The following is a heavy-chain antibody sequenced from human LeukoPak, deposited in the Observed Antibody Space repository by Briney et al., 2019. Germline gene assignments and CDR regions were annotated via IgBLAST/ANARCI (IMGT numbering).Heavy chain of an antibody. CDR3: ARGDVVVPANWFDP. CDR2: INPNSGST. CDR1: GYPFNSYD. D-gene: IGHD2-2*01. Sequence: ASVKVSCKASGYPFNSYDINWVRQATGHGLEWMGWINPNSGSTDSAQKFQGRVTMTANTSISTVYMELSSLRSEDTAVYYCARGDVVVPANWFDPWGQGTLVTVSS. V-gene: IGHV1-8*01. J-gene: IGHJ5*02.